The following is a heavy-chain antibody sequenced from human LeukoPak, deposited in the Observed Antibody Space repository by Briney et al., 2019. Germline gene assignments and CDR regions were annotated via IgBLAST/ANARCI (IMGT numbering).Heavy chain of an antibody. CDR1: GGTFSSYA. D-gene: IGHD6-13*01. CDR3: ATGRSGWLIDY. J-gene: IGHJ4*02. V-gene: IGHV1-8*02. CDR2: MSPNSGNT. Sequence: ASVKVSCKASGGTFSSYAISWVRQATGQGLEWMGWMSPNSGNTGYAQNFQGRVTMTRNTSINTAYMELSSLRSEDTAVYYCATGRSGWLIDYWGQGTLVTVSS.